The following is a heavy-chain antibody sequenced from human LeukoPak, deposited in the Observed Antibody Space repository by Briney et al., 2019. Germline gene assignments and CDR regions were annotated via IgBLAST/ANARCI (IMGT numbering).Heavy chain of an antibody. CDR2: IYSGVPT. J-gene: IGHJ4*02. Sequence: SETLSLTCTTSGVSINRFYWSWVRQPPRKGLEWIGNIYSGVPTYFNPSLKSRVTISVDTSKNQFSLNLTSVTAADTAMYYCVQTTGWPGFDYWGQGILVTVSS. V-gene: IGHV4-4*09. CDR1: GVSINRFY. D-gene: IGHD1-1*01. CDR3: VQTTGWPGFDY.